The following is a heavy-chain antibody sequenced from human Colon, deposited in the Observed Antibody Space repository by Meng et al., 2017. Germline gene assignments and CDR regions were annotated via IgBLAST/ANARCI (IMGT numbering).Heavy chain of an antibody. Sequence: GESLKISCKGSGYTFNNYWIAWVRQMHGKGLEWMGIIYPDDSDTSYSPSFQGQVTISPDRSVNTAYLQWSSLKASDEDMYFCERQAGSSSGLYYFDFWGQGTLVTVSS. CDR1: GYTFNNYW. CDR3: ERQAGSSSGLYYFDF. CDR2: IYPDDSDT. D-gene: IGHD6-19*01. J-gene: IGHJ4*02. V-gene: IGHV5-51*01.